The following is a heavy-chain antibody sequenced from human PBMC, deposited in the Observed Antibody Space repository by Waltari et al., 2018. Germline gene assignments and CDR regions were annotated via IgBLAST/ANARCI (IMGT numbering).Heavy chain of an antibody. J-gene: IGHJ6*03. CDR1: GFTVSSNY. Sequence: EVQLVETGGGLIQPGGSLRLSCAASGFTVSSNYMSWVRQAPGKGLEWCSVIYSGGSTYYADSVKGRFTISRDNSKNTLYLQMNSLRAEDTAVYYCARADYGSGSSVYYMDVWGKGTTVTVSS. CDR2: IYSGGST. D-gene: IGHD3-10*01. CDR3: ARADYGSGSSVYYMDV. V-gene: IGHV3-53*02.